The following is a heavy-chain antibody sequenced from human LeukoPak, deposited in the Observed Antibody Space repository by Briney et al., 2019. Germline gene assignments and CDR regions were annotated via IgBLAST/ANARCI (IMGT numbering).Heavy chain of an antibody. CDR2: INPNSGGT. J-gene: IGHJ5*02. Sequence: ASVKVSCKASGYTLTGYYMHWVRQAPGQGLEWMGWINPNSGGTNYAQKFQGWVTMTRDTSISTAYMELSRLRSDDTAVYYCARGGWTVVVVAATWEGFDPWGQGTLVTVSS. CDR1: GYTLTGYY. D-gene: IGHD2-15*01. V-gene: IGHV1-2*04. CDR3: ARGGWTVVVVAATWEGFDP.